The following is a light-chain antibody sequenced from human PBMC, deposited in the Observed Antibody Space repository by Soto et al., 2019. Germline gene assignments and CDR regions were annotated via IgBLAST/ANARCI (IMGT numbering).Light chain of an antibody. CDR2: ANS. CDR1: SSNIGAGYD. Sequence: QAVVTQPHSVSGAPGQRVTISCTGTSSNIGAGYDVHWYQQVTGTAPKLLIYANSNRPSGVPDRFSGAKSGTSASLAITGLQAEDEADYYCQSYDSSLSGSVFGGGTKLTVL. V-gene: IGLV1-40*01. CDR3: QSYDSSLSGSV. J-gene: IGLJ2*01.